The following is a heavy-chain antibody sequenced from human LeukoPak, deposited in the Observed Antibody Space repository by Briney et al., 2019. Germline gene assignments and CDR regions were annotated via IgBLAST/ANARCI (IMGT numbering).Heavy chain of an antibody. CDR1: GFTFSDYW. Sequence: PGGPLRLSCEASGFTFSDYWIHWVRQAPGKGLVWVSRIKCDGTNYADSVKGRFTISRDNAKNTVYLQMNSLGAEDSAIYYCARGAWTAYYFDYWGQGTLVTVSS. V-gene: IGHV3-74*01. J-gene: IGHJ4*02. CDR2: IKCDGT. D-gene: IGHD3/OR15-3a*01. CDR3: ARGAWTAYYFDY.